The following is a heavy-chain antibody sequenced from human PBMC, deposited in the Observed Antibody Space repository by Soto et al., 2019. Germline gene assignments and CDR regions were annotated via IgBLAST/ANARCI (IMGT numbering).Heavy chain of an antibody. D-gene: IGHD1-1*01. V-gene: IGHV3-74*01. CDR2: ISDDGSTT. CDR1: GFTFSAYW. Sequence: GESLKISCEVSGFTFSAYWMHWVHQVPGKGLIWVSRISDDGSTTTYADSVKGRFTISRDNAKNTLYLQMNSLRADDTGLYYCTRGPRVSSTGTGAHWGQGTLVTVSS. CDR3: TRGPRVSSTGTGAH. J-gene: IGHJ4*02.